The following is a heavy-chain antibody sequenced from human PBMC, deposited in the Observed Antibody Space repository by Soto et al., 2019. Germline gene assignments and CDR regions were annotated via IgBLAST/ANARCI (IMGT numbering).Heavy chain of an antibody. CDR3: VTPNSDSFSEGFNL. D-gene: IGHD1-26*01. V-gene: IGHV3-9*01. J-gene: IGHJ3*01. CDR1: GFSFHDYV. Sequence: EVKLVESGGGLVQPGRSLRLSCAASGFSFHDYVMHWVRQAPGKGLEWVSGISYNSRVIDYADSVKGRFTISRDNADNSLYLQMNSLTPEDTALYYCVTPNSDSFSEGFNLWGQGTMVTVSS. CDR2: ISYNSRVI.